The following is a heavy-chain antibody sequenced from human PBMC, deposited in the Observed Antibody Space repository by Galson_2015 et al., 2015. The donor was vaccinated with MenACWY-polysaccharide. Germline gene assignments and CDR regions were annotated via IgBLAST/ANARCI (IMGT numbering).Heavy chain of an antibody. CDR3: AREGSRIVFHAFDT. V-gene: IGHV3-33*01. CDR1: GSRFSNSG. J-gene: IGHJ3*02. Sequence: SLSLACAASGSRFSNSGMHWVRQAPGKGLKWVAVIQYDAVYKQYLDSVKGRFSVSRDNSKSTLYLEMNNLRAEDTALYYCAREGSRIVFHAFDTWGQGTMVIVSS. D-gene: IGHD3-10*02. CDR2: IQYDAVYK.